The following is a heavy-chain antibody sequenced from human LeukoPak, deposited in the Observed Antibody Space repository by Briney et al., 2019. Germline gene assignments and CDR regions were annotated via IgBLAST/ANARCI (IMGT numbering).Heavy chain of an antibody. CDR2: IYHSWGI. CDR3: ARDPRGPTVAGDY. D-gene: IGHD6-19*01. J-gene: IGHJ4*02. CDR1: GSSITSDYF. Sequence: SETLSLTCAVSGSSITSDYFWGWIRQPPGKGLEWIATIYHSWGIYFNPSLKSRVTISLDKSKNQLSLSLSSVTAADTAIYYCARDPRGPTVAGDYWGQGTQVTVSS. V-gene: IGHV4-38-2*02.